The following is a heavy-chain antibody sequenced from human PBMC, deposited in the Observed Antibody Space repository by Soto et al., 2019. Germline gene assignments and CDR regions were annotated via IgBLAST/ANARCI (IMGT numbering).Heavy chain of an antibody. V-gene: IGHV1-3*01. Sequence: QVQLVQSGAEVKKPGAAVKVSCKASGYSFATYAIHWVRRAPGQGLEWMGWINPYSGDTEYSETLQDRVTITRDTPATTAYMELRGLTSADTAVYYCARRYRSAGWLEPWCQGTLVTVSS. CDR1: GYSFATYA. CDR3: ARRYRSAGWLEP. CDR2: INPYSGDT. D-gene: IGHD5-18*01. J-gene: IGHJ5*02.